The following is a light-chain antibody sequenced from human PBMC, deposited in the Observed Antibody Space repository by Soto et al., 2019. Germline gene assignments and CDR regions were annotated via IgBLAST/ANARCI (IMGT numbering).Light chain of an antibody. V-gene: IGKV2-24*01. CDR2: QIS. J-gene: IGKJ1*01. CDR3: VQFSHFPRT. Sequence: DIVLTQTPLSSPVTLGQPASISCRSSQSLVYSDGNTYLSWLQQRPGQPPRLLIYQISNRFSGVPDRLSGSGAGTDFTLKISRVEAEDVGVYSCVQFSHFPRTFGQGTKVEIK. CDR1: QSLVYSDGNTY.